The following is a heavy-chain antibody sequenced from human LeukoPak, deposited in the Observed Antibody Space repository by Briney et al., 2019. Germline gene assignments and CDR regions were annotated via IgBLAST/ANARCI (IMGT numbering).Heavy chain of an antibody. CDR1: GFTFSSYG. CDR2: IWYDGSNK. V-gene: IGHV3-33*01. Sequence: GGSLRLSCAASGFTFSSYGMHWVRQAPGKGLEWVAGIWYDGSNKYYADSVKGRFTISGDNSKTTLYLQMNSLRAEDTAVYYCARDLGIAAAGTEDDAFDIWGQGTMVTVSS. J-gene: IGHJ3*02. CDR3: ARDLGIAAAGTEDDAFDI. D-gene: IGHD6-13*01.